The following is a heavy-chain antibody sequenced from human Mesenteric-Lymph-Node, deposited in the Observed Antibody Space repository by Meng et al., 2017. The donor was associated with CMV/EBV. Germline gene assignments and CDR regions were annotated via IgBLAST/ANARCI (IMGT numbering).Heavy chain of an antibody. CDR1: GFTFSSYG. J-gene: IGHJ4*02. Sequence: GESLKISCAASGFTFSSYGMHWVRQAPGKGLEWVAFIRYDGSNKYYADSVKGRFTISRDNSKNTLYLQMNSLRAEDTAIYYCAKADFVVIPAAYFDFWGQGALVTVSS. CDR2: IRYDGSNK. CDR3: AKADFVVIPAAYFDF. D-gene: IGHD2-2*01. V-gene: IGHV3-30*02.